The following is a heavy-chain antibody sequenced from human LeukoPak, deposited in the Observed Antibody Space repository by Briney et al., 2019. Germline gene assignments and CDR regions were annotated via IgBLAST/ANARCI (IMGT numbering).Heavy chain of an antibody. V-gene: IGHV3-48*03. D-gene: IGHD3-16*01. Sequence: PGGSLRLSCAASGFTFSSYEMNWVRQAPGKGREWVSYISSSGSTIYYADSVRGRFTISRDNAKNSLYLQMNSLRAEDTAVYYCARDTPPYYDYVWGSQGVFDYWGQGTLVTVSS. CDR1: GFTFSSYE. CDR3: ARDTPPYYDYVWGSQGVFDY. J-gene: IGHJ4*02. CDR2: ISSSGSTI.